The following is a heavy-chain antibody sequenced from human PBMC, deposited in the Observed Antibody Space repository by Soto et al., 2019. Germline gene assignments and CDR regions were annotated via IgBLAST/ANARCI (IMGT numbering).Heavy chain of an antibody. D-gene: IGHD3-22*01. CDR1: GGTFSSYA. V-gene: IGHV1-69*13. Sequence: RASVKVSCKASGGTFSSYAISWVRQAPGQGLEWMGGIIPIFGTANYAQKFQGRVTIAADESTSTAYMELSSLRSEDTAVYYCARDQVQRGSSGYKDAFDIWGQGTMVTVSS. CDR3: ARDQVQRGSSGYKDAFDI. J-gene: IGHJ3*02. CDR2: IIPIFGTA.